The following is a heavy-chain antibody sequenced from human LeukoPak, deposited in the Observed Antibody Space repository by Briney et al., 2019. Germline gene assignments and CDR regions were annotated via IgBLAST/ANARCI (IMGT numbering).Heavy chain of an antibody. CDR1: GFTFSSYG. CDR2: ISYDGSNK. D-gene: IGHD5-18*01. J-gene: IGHJ4*02. CDR3: AKVDTRDYFDY. V-gene: IGHV3-30*18. Sequence: GGSLRLSCAASGFTFSSYGMHWVRQAPGKGLEWVAVISYDGSNKYYADSVKGRFTISRDNSKNTLYLQMNSLRAEDTAVYYCAKVDTRDYFDYWGQGTLVTVSS.